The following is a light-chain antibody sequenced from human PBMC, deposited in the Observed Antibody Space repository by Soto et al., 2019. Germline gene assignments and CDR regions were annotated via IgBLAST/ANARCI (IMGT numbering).Light chain of an antibody. CDR2: QVS. J-gene: IGKJ1*01. CDR3: IQFSHFPRT. V-gene: IGKV2-24*01. Sequence: VLTQTPLSSPVTLGQPASISCRSSQSLVYSDGNTYLSWLQQRTGQPPRLLIYQVSNRFSGVPARFSGSVAGTNFTLKISRVKAEDVGVYYCIQFSHFPRTFGQGTKVEIK. CDR1: QSLVYSDGNTY.